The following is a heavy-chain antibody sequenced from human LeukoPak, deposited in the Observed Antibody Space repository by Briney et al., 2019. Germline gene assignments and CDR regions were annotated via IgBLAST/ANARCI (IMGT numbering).Heavy chain of an antibody. D-gene: IGHD1-26*01. J-gene: IGHJ3*02. CDR2: IYYSGST. CDR3: ACGSYYSSDAFDI. V-gene: IGHV4-59*01. CDR1: GGSISSYY. Sequence: SSETLSLTCTVSGGSISSYYWSWIRQPPGKGLEWIGYIYYSGSTNYNPSLKSRVTISVDTSKNQFSLKLSSVTATDTAVYYCACGSYYSSDAFDIWGQGTMVTVSS.